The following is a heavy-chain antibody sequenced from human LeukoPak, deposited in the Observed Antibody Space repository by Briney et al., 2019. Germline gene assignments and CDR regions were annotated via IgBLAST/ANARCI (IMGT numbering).Heavy chain of an antibody. D-gene: IGHD3-10*01. J-gene: IGHJ6*02. CDR3: AVLDYYGSGSSLAGGSCYYGNDD. V-gene: IGHV4-61*02. CDR2: IYTSGST. CDR1: GGSISSGSYY. Sequence: RTSETLSLTCTVSGGSISSGSYYWSWIRQPAGKGLEWIGRIYTSGSTNYNPSLKSRVTISVDTSKNQFSLKLSSVTAADTAVYYCAVLDYYGSGSSLAGGSCYYGNDDWGQGTTVTVSS.